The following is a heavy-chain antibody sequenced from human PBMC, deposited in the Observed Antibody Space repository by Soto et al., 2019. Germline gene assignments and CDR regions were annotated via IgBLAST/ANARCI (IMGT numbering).Heavy chain of an antibody. J-gene: IGHJ4*02. CDR2: IYYSGST. CDR3: ARHDYGDTYYFDY. D-gene: IGHD4-17*01. V-gene: IGHV4-59*08. Sequence: ETLSLTCTVSGGSISSYYWSWIRQPPGKGLEWIGYIYYSGSTNYNPSLKSRVTISVDTSKNQFSLKLSSVTAADTAVYYCARHDYGDTYYFDYWGQGTLVTVSS. CDR1: GGSISSYY.